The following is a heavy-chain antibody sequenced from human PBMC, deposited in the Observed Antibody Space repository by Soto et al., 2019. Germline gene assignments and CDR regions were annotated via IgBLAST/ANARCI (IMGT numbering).Heavy chain of an antibody. CDR2: ISSSSSYI. D-gene: IGHD3-10*01. Sequence: GGSLRLSCAASVFTFSSYSMNWVRQAPGKGLEWVSSISSSSSYIYYADSVKGRFTISRDNAKNSLYLQMNSLRAEDTAVYYCARDSITMVRGGFWFDPWGQGTLVTVSS. CDR3: ARDSITMVRGGFWFDP. V-gene: IGHV3-21*01. CDR1: VFTFSSYS. J-gene: IGHJ5*02.